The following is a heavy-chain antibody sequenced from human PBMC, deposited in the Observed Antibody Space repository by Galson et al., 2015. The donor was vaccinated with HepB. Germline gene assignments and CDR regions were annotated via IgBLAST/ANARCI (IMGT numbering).Heavy chain of an antibody. CDR1: GFTFSTYP. Sequence: SLRLSCAASGFTFSTYPMHWVRQAPGKGLEWVAVISNDGSKKYYADSVKGRFIIPRDNSKNTLYLQMKSLRVEDTAVYYCARDLGRGTVIRGVYYYYGVDVWGQGTTVTVSS. D-gene: IGHD3-10*01. CDR3: ARDLGRGTVIRGVYYYYGVDV. V-gene: IGHV3-30-3*01. J-gene: IGHJ6*02. CDR2: ISNDGSKK.